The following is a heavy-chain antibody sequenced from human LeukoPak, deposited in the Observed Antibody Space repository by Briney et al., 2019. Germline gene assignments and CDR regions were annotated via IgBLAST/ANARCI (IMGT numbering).Heavy chain of an antibody. CDR3: ARDPGAPYYYYGMDV. V-gene: IGHV4-4*02. Sequence: SGTLSLTCAVSGGSISSSNWWSWVRQPPGKGLEWIGEIYHSESTNYNPSLKSRVTISVDKSKNQFSLKLSSVTAAETAVYYCARDPGAPYYYYGMDVWGQGTTVTVSS. D-gene: IGHD7-27*01. J-gene: IGHJ6*02. CDR2: IYHSEST. CDR1: GGSISSSNW.